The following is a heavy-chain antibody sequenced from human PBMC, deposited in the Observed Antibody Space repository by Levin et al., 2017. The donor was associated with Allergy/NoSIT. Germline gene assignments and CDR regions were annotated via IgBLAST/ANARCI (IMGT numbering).Heavy chain of an antibody. CDR1: GGSISSSGYY. CDR3: ARSGSYAHPGDY. D-gene: IGHD1-26*01. CDR2: IYNSGNT. Sequence: PSETLSLTCTVSGGSISSSGYYWGWIRQPPGEGLEWIGSIYNSGNTYYNPSLKSRVTISVDTSKNQFSLNLSSVTAADTAVYYCARSGSYAHPGDYWGQGTLVTVSS. J-gene: IGHJ4*02. V-gene: IGHV4-39*01.